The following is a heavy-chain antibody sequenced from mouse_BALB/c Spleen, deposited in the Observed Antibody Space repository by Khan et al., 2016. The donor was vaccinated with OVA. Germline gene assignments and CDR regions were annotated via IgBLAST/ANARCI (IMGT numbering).Heavy chain of an antibody. CDR1: GYTFISYW. CDR2: ITPSTGYT. D-gene: IGHD2-3*01. Sequence: QVQLQESGAELAKPGASVKMSCTASGYTFISYWMHWVKQRPGQGLEWIGYITPSTGYTEYNPKFQDKATLTSDTSSSTAYMQLSSLTSEDSAVSNCARANLDGHPALAYWGQGTLVTVSA. V-gene: IGHV1-7*01. J-gene: IGHJ3*01. CDR3: ARANLDGHPALAY.